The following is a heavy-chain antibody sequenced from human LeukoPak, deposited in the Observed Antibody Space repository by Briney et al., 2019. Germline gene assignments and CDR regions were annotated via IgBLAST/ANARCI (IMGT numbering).Heavy chain of an antibody. J-gene: IGHJ4*02. D-gene: IGHD4-11*01. CDR3: ARGYYSNPDY. CDR2: INHSGST. CDR1: GGSFSGYY. V-gene: IGHV4-34*01. Sequence: SETLSLTCAVYGGSFSGYYWCWIRQPPGKGLEWIGEINHSGSTNYNPSLKSRVTISVDTSKNQFSLKLSSVTAADTAVYYCARGYYSNPDYWGQGTLVTVSS.